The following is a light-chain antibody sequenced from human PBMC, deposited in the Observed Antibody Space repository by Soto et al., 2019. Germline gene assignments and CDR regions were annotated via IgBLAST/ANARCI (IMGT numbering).Light chain of an antibody. J-gene: IGLJ1*01. V-gene: IGLV1-51*01. CDR2: ENN. CDR1: SSSIGNNY. Sequence: SVLTQPPSVSAAPGQMVTISCSGSSSSIGNNYASWYQQLPGTAPKLLIYENNKRPSGIPDRFSGSKSGTSAILGIAGLQTGDEADYYCGTWDSSLSVYVFGTGTKGTVL. CDR3: GTWDSSLSVYV.